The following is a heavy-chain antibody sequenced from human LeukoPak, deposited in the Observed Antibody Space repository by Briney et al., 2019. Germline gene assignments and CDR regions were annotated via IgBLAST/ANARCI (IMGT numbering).Heavy chain of an antibody. D-gene: IGHD4-17*01. Sequence: SEPLSLTCTVSGGSISSYYWSWIRQPPGKGLEWIGYIYYSGSTNYNPSLKSRVTISVDTSKNQFSLKLSSVTAADTAVYYCARDRYGDHTYFDYWGQGTLVTVSS. V-gene: IGHV4-59*01. CDR1: GGSISSYY. CDR3: ARDRYGDHTYFDY. J-gene: IGHJ4*02. CDR2: IYYSGST.